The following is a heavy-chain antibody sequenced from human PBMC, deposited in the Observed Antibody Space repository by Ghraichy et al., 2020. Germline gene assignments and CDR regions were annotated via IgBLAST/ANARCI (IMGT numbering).Heavy chain of an antibody. D-gene: IGHD6-13*01. CDR3: AIDSSSRYNEFDY. V-gene: IGHV3-21*01. J-gene: IGHJ4*02. Sequence: GESLNISCAASGFTFSSYSMNWVRQAPGKGLEWVSSISSSSSYIYYADSVKGRFTISRDNAKNSLYLQMNSLRAEDTAVYYCAIDSSSRYNEFDYWGQGTLVTVSS. CDR1: GFTFSSYS. CDR2: ISSSSSYI.